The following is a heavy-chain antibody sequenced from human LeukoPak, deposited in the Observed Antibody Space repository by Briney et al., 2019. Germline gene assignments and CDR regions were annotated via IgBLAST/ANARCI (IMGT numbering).Heavy chain of an antibody. CDR3: ARDPGCGGGSCYSDYYYGMDV. Sequence: ASVKVSCKASGYTFTGYYMHWVRQAPGQGLEWMGWINPNSGGTNYAQKFQGWVTMTRDTSISTAYMELSRLRSDDTAVYYCARDPGCGGGSCYSDYYYGMDVWGQGTAVTVSS. CDR2: INPNSGGT. D-gene: IGHD2-15*01. J-gene: IGHJ6*02. V-gene: IGHV1-2*04. CDR1: GYTFTGYY.